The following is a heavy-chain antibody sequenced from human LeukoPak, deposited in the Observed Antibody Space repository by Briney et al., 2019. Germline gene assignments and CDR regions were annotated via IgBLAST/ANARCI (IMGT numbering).Heavy chain of an antibody. V-gene: IGHV3-30*02. D-gene: IGHD2-2*01. J-gene: IGHJ5*02. CDR3: AKPSHTNWFDP. CDR2: IQYDGSNK. CDR1: GFTFSSYG. Sequence: GGSLRLSCATSGFTFSSYGMHWVRQAPGKGLEWVAFIQYDGSNKIYAESVKGRFTISRDNSKNTLYLQMNSLRAEDTAVHYCAKPSHTNWFDPWGQGTLVTVSS.